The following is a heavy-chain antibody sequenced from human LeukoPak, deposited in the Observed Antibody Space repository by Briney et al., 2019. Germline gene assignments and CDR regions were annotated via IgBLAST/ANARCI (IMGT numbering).Heavy chain of an antibody. J-gene: IGHJ5*01. CDR2: INPNIGDA. V-gene: IGHV1-2*02. D-gene: IGHD2-21*02. CDR1: GYTFTDYF. CDR3: ARMALDGGDSIGFDS. Sequence: ASVKVSCRASGYTFTDYFIHWVRQAPGQGLEWMGWINPNIGDASYAQKFQDRVTMTRDRSINTAYMELSRLTSDDTAVYYCARMALDGGDSIGFDSWGQGTLVTVSS.